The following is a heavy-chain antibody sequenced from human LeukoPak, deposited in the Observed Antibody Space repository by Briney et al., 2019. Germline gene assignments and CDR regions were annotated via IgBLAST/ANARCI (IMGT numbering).Heavy chain of an antibody. CDR1: GGSISSYY. Sequence: SETLSLTCTVSGGSISSYYWSWIRQPPGKGLEWIGYIYYSGSTNYNPSLKSRVTISVDTSKNQFSLRLSSVTAADTAVYYCARVLAGYSYGLEYYYYMDVWGKGTTVTVSS. V-gene: IGHV4-59*01. CDR3: ARVLAGYSYGLEYYYYMDV. D-gene: IGHD5-18*01. CDR2: IYYSGST. J-gene: IGHJ6*03.